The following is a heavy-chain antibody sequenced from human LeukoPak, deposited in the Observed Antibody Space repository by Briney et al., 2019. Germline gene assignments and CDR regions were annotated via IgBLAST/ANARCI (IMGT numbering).Heavy chain of an antibody. CDR2: ISSSGSSI. CDR3: ARDTRDYDSSGYYGGGSFDY. Sequence: PGGSLRLSCAASGFTFSSYEMNWVRQAPGKGLEWVSYISSSGSSIYYADSVKGRFTISRDNAKNSLYLQMNSLRAEDTAVYYCARDTRDYDSSGYYGGGSFDYWGQGTLVTVSS. D-gene: IGHD3-22*01. V-gene: IGHV3-48*03. CDR1: GFTFSSYE. J-gene: IGHJ4*02.